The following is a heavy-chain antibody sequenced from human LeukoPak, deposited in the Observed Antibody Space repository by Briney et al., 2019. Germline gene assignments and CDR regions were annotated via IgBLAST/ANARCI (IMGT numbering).Heavy chain of an antibody. CDR1: GGSFSGYY. V-gene: IGHV4-34*01. J-gene: IGHJ4*02. Sequence: SETLSLTCAAYGGSFSGYYWSWIRQPPGKGLEWIGEINHSGSTNYNPSLKSRVTISVDTSKNQFSLKLSSVTAADTAVYYCARGYYDSSGYLTAHFDYWGQGTLVTVSS. D-gene: IGHD3-22*01. CDR3: ARGYYDSSGYLTAHFDY. CDR2: INHSGST.